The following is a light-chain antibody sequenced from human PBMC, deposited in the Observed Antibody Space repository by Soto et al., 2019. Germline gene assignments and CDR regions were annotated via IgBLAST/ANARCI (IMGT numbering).Light chain of an antibody. CDR3: SSYTSTSTRVV. V-gene: IGLV2-14*03. CDR2: DVS. CDR1: SSDVGGYNY. J-gene: IGLJ2*01. Sequence: QSALTQPASVSGSPVQSITISCTGTSSDVGGYNYVSWYQQHPGKAPKVMIYDVSKRPSGVSNRCSGSKSGNTASLTISGRQVEDEADYYCSSYTSTSTRVVFGGGTKLTVL.